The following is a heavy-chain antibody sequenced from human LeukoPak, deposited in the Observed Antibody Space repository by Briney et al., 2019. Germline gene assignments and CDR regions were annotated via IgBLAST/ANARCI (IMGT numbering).Heavy chain of an antibody. Sequence: AGVSLRLSCAASGFTVSNNYMNWVRQAPGKGLEWVSLIYSGGDTHYADSVKGRFTISRDSSKNTLYLQMNSLRAKDTAVYYCARDPPAVRTNTYAWGQGTLVTVSS. D-gene: IGHD4/OR15-4a*01. CDR1: GFTVSNNY. V-gene: IGHV3-66*01. J-gene: IGHJ5*02. CDR3: ARDPPAVRTNTYA. CDR2: IYSGGDT.